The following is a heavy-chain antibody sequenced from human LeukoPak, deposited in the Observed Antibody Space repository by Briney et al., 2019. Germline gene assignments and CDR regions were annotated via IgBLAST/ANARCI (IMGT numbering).Heavy chain of an antibody. Sequence: GGSLRLSCAASGFMFGNYGMHWVRQAPGKGLEWVSYISRSSSTISYADSVKGRFTISRDNAKNSLYLQMNSLRDEDTAVYYCARDSASGSYRHAFDIWGQGTMVTVSS. D-gene: IGHD1-26*01. CDR2: ISRSSSTI. V-gene: IGHV3-48*02. J-gene: IGHJ3*02. CDR3: ARDSASGSYRHAFDI. CDR1: GFMFGNYG.